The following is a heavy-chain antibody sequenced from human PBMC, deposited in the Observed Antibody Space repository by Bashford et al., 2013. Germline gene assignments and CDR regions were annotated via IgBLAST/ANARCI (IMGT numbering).Heavy chain of an antibody. CDR1: GFTFSSYA. Sequence: GSLRLSCAASGFTFSSYAMHWVRQAPGKGLEWVAVISYDGSNKYYADSVKGRFTISRDNSKNTLYLQMNSLRAEDTAVYYCARGVYCSGGSCYSGYFQHWGQGTLVTVSS. J-gene: IGHJ1*01. D-gene: IGHD2-15*01. CDR3: ARGVYCSGGSCYSGYFQH. V-gene: IGHV3-30-3*01. CDR2: ISYDGSNK.